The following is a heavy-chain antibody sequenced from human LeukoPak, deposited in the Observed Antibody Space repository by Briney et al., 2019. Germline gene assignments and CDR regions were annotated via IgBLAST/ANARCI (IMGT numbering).Heavy chain of an antibody. D-gene: IGHD3-16*01. CDR2: IYHSGST. J-gene: IGHJ6*03. CDR1: GGSISSSNR. CDR3: ATGRGYYDYADYYMDV. Sequence: SETLSLTCAVSGGSISSSNRWSWVRQPPGKGLEWFGEIYHSGSTNYKPSLKSRVTISVDKSKNQFSLKLSSVTAADTGVYYCATGRGYYDYADYYMDVWGKGTTVTVSS. V-gene: IGHV4-4*02.